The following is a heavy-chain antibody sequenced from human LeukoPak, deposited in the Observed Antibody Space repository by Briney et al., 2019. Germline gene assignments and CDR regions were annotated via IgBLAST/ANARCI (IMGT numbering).Heavy chain of an antibody. CDR3: AKAVAAADYYYMDV. D-gene: IGHD6-13*01. CDR2: ISASAGSA. Sequence: PGGSLRLSCAASGFTFTYYAMSWVRQAPGKGLEWVSTISASAGSAFYADSVKGRFTISRDNSRNTLYLRMSSLRAADTAVYYCAKAVAAADYYYMDVWGKGTTVTVSS. J-gene: IGHJ6*03. CDR1: GFTFTYYA. V-gene: IGHV3-23*01.